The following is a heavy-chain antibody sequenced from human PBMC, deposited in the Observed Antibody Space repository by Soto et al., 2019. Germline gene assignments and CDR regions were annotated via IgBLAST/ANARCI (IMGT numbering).Heavy chain of an antibody. V-gene: IGHV3-23*01. D-gene: IGHD2-2*01. CDR1: GFTFSSYA. CDR3: AKDKVGEYYYYYYMDV. Sequence: QPGGSLRLSCTASGFTFSSYAMSWVRQAPGKGLEWVSAISGSGGSTYYADSVKGRFTISRDNSKNTLYLQMNSLRAEDTAVYYCAKDKVGEYYYYYYMDVWGKGTTVTVSS. J-gene: IGHJ6*03. CDR2: ISGSGGST.